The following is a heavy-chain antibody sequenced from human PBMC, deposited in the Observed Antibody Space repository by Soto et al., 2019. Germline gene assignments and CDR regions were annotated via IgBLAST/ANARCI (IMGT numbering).Heavy chain of an antibody. CDR3: ARGLIAVAGTFDY. Sequence: SETLSLTCTVSGGSISSGGYYWSWIRQHPGTGLEWIGHISYSGSTYYNTSLKSRVTISVDTSRNQFSLKLSSVTAADTAVYYCARGLIAVAGTFDYWGQGTLVTVSS. D-gene: IGHD6-19*01. CDR2: ISYSGST. J-gene: IGHJ4*02. V-gene: IGHV4-31*03. CDR1: GGSISSGGYY.